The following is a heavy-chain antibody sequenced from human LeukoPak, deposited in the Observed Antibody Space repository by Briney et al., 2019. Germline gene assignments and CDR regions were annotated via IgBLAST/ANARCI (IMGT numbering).Heavy chain of an antibody. Sequence: PGGSLRLSCAASGFIFSSYSMNWVRQAPGKGLEWVSSISSGSSYRYYADSVKGRFTISRDNAKNSLFLQMNSLRAEDTAVYYCTRDREDTGPYEYWGQGTLVTVSP. D-gene: IGHD3-10*01. J-gene: IGHJ4*02. CDR3: TRDREDTGPYEY. V-gene: IGHV3-21*01. CDR2: ISSGSSYR. CDR1: GFIFSSYS.